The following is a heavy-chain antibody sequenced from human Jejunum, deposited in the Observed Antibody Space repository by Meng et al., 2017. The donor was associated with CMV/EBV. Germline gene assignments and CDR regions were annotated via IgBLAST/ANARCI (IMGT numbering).Heavy chain of an antibody. CDR2: IYWDNDK. J-gene: IGHJ4*02. Sequence: SLSTAGVGLGLNRQPPGQSLEWLALIYWDNDKRYGPSLRSRLPITKDTSKKQVGLTMSNLDPADTATYHCARVGSYNSAWYPLYFDYWSKGTLVTVSS. CDR3: ARVGSYNSAWYPLYFDY. D-gene: IGHD6-19*01. CDR1: SLSTAGVG. V-gene: IGHV2-5*05.